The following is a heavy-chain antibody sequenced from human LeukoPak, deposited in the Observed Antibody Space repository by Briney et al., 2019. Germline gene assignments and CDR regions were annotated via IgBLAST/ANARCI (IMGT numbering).Heavy chain of an antibody. Sequence: ASVKLSCKAFGYTFTGYYMHWVRQAPGQGLEWMGWINPNSGGTNYAQKFQGRVTMTRDTSISTAYMELSRLRSDDTAVYYCARVNHFYYYYYMDVWGKGTTVTVSS. V-gene: IGHV1-2*02. CDR3: ARVNHFYYYYYMDV. CDR2: INPNSGGT. CDR1: GYTFTGYY. J-gene: IGHJ6*03.